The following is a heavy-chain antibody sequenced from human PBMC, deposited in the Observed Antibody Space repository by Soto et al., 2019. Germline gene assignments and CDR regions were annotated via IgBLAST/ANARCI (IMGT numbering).Heavy chain of an antibody. D-gene: IGHD2-8*01. Sequence: EVQLLESGGGLVKPGGSLRLSCAASGFTFSSYAMSWVRQAPGKGLEWVSAISGSGGSTYYADSVKGRFTISRDNSKNTLYLQMNSLRAEDTAVYYCAKVRGPSNGVFDYWGQGTLVTVSS. J-gene: IGHJ4*02. V-gene: IGHV3-23*01. CDR2: ISGSGGST. CDR3: AKVRGPSNGVFDY. CDR1: GFTFSSYA.